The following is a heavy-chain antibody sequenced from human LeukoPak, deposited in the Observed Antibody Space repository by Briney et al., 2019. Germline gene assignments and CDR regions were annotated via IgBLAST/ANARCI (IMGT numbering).Heavy chain of an antibody. J-gene: IGHJ4*02. D-gene: IGHD3-10*01. CDR3: VRYITMVRGVKYYFDY. V-gene: IGHV3-53*01. CDR1: GFTVSSNY. Sequence: GGSLRLSCAASGFTVSSNYVSWVRQAPGKGLEWVSVIYSGGSTYYADSVKGRFTISRDNAKNSLYLQMNSLRAEDTAVYYCVRYITMVRGVKYYFDYWGQGTLVTVSS. CDR2: IYSGGST.